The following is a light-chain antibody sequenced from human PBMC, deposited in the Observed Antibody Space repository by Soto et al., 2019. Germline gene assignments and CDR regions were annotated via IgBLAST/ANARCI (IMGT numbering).Light chain of an antibody. CDR2: EVS. J-gene: IGKJ1*01. V-gene: IGKV2D-29*01. CDR1: QSLLHSDGKTY. Sequence: DIVMTQTPLSLSVTPGQPASISCKSSQSLLHSDGKTYLYWYLQKPGQPPQLLIYEVSNRFSGVPDRFSGSGSGTEFTLTISSLQSEDFAVYYCQQYNNWPQTFGQGTKVDSK. CDR3: QQYNNWPQT.